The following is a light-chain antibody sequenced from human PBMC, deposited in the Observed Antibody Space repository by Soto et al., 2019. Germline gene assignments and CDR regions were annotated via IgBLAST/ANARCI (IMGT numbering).Light chain of an antibody. CDR1: QGVTTN. Sequence: EIVMTQSPATLSVSPGERATLSCRAGQGVTTNFAWYQQKSGQSPRLLIYDFSIRATGVPARFSATGSETDFTLTISGLQSEDSAVYFCQQYNNWPFSFGQGTRLEIK. CDR2: DFS. J-gene: IGKJ5*01. V-gene: IGKV3-15*01. CDR3: QQYNNWPFS.